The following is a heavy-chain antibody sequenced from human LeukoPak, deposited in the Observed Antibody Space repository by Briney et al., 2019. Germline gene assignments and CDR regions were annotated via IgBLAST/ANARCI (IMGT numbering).Heavy chain of an antibody. CDR3: ARVSTGWYHYFDS. Sequence: KPSETLSLTCAVYGGSFSGYYWSWIRQPPGKGLEWIGEINHSGSTNYNPSLKSRVTISVDTSKNQFSLKLSSVTAADTAVYYCARVSTGWYHYFDSWGQGTLVTVSS. CDR2: INHSGST. D-gene: IGHD6-19*01. CDR1: GGSFSGYY. V-gene: IGHV4-34*01. J-gene: IGHJ4*02.